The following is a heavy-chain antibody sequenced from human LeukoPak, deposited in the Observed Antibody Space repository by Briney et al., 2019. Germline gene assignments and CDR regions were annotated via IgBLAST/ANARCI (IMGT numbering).Heavy chain of an antibody. D-gene: IGHD4-17*01. Sequence: PGGSLRLSCAASAFTFDDYGMSWVRQAPGKGLEWVSGINWNGGSTGYADSVKYRFTISRDNAKTSVYLQMNSLRAEDTALYYCARGDGDSYAEYFQHWGQGNLVTVSS. J-gene: IGHJ1*01. CDR1: AFTFDDYG. CDR2: INWNGGST. CDR3: ARGDGDSYAEYFQH. V-gene: IGHV3-20*04.